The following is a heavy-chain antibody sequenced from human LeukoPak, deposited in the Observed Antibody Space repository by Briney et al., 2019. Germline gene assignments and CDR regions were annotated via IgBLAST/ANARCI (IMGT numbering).Heavy chain of an antibody. CDR2: ISANDGKI. Sequence: ASVKVSCKASGFVFTGHGFTWVRQAPGQGLEWMGWISANDGKIHYSERHQGRVTMSTDTVTSTVYMELRSLRSDDTAVYYCARELHVERDDYWGQGTLVTVSS. CDR3: ARELHVERDDY. J-gene: IGHJ4*02. CDR1: GFVFTGHG. D-gene: IGHD1-1*01. V-gene: IGHV1-18*01.